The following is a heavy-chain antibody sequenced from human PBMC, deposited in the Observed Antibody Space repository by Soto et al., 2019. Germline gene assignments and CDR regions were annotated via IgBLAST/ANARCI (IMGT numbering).Heavy chain of an antibody. CDR1: GGSFSVYY. Sequence: SETLSLTCAVYGGSFSVYYWSWIRQPPGKGLEWIGEINHSGSTNYNPSLKSRVTISVDTSKNQFSLKLSSVTAADTAVYYCARGRRRDTAMVRYYYYYGMDVWGQVTTVTFSS. J-gene: IGHJ6*02. D-gene: IGHD5-18*01. V-gene: IGHV4-34*01. CDR3: ARGRRRDTAMVRYYYYYGMDV. CDR2: INHSGST.